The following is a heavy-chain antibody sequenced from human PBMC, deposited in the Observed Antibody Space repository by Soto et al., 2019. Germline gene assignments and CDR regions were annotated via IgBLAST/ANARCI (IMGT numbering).Heavy chain of an antibody. CDR2: IWNDGSNK. CDR1: GFTFSSFG. D-gene: IGHD6-19*01. Sequence: GGSLRLSCAASGFTFSSFGMHWVRQAPGKGLEWVAAIWNDGSNKYYADSVKGRFTTSRDNYKNTLHQQMNRRSAEDGAVYYCERVDWWSSGLRSYFGMDVWGQGTTVTVSS. V-gene: IGHV3-33*01. J-gene: IGHJ6*02. CDR3: ERVDWWSSGLRSYFGMDV.